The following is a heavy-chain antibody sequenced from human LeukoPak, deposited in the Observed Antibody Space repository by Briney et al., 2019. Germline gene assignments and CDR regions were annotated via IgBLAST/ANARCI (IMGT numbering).Heavy chain of an antibody. Sequence: ASVEVSCKASGYTFTSYGISWVRQAPGQGLEWMGWISAYNGNTNYAQKLQGRVTMTTDTSTSTAYMELRSLRSDDTAVYYCAKGWAARPSLDYWGQGTLVTVSS. D-gene: IGHD6-6*01. CDR3: AKGWAARPSLDY. V-gene: IGHV1-18*01. CDR1: GYTFTSYG. J-gene: IGHJ4*02. CDR2: ISAYNGNT.